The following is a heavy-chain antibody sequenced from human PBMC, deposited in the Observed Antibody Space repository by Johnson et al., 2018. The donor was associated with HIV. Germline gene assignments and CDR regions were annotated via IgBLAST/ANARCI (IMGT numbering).Heavy chain of an antibody. J-gene: IGHJ3*02. Sequence: QVQLVESGGGLVKPGGSLRLSCAASGFTFSDYYMTWIRQAPGKGLEWVSYIRSSGSTIYYADSVEGRFTISRDNAKNSLYLQMNSLRAEDTAVYYCAGDQRRSSWYTEGEKVGNACDIWGQGTMVTVSS. D-gene: IGHD6-13*01. CDR2: IRSSGSTI. CDR3: AGDQRRSSWYTEGEKVGNACDI. V-gene: IGHV3-11*04. CDR1: GFTFSDYY.